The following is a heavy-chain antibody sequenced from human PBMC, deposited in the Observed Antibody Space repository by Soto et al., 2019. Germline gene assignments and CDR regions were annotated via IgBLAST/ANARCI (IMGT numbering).Heavy chain of an antibody. D-gene: IGHD2-15*01. CDR3: ARGYCSGGSCLDY. V-gene: IGHV6-1*01. Sequence: QTLSLTCVISGDSVSSNSAAWNWIRQSPSRGLEWLGRTYYRSKWYNDYAVSVKSRITINPDTSKDQFSLQLNSVTPEDTAVYYCARGYCSGGSCLDYWGQGTLVTVSS. CDR2: TYYRSKWYN. J-gene: IGHJ4*02. CDR1: GDSVSSNSAA.